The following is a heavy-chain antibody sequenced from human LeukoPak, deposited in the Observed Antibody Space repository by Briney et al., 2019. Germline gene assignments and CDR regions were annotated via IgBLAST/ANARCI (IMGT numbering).Heavy chain of an antibody. Sequence: SETLSLTCTVSGGSISSSSYYWGWIRQPPGKGLEWIGSIYYSGSTYYNPSLKSRATISVDTSKNQFSLKLSSVTAADTAVYYCARHLTPPPGDSYGYLVGSFDPWGQGTLVTVSS. V-gene: IGHV4-39*01. J-gene: IGHJ5*02. CDR1: GGSISSSSYY. CDR3: ARHLTPPPGDSYGYLVGSFDP. D-gene: IGHD5-18*01. CDR2: IYYSGST.